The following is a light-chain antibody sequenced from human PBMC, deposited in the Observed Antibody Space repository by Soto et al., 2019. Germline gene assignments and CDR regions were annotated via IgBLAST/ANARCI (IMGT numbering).Light chain of an antibody. CDR2: DAI. CDR3: LLFDYGVHVV. Sequence: QAVVTQEPSLTVSPGGTVTLTCGSSTGAVTSGHYPYWFQQKPGQAPRTLIYDAITKQSWTPARFSGSLLGGKAALTLSGAQPEDEADYYCLLFDYGVHVVFGGGTKLTVL. V-gene: IGLV7-46*01. J-gene: IGLJ2*01. CDR1: TGAVTSGHY.